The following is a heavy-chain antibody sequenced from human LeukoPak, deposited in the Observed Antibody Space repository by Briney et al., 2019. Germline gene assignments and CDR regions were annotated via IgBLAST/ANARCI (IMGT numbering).Heavy chain of an antibody. CDR1: GYSISSGYY. V-gene: IGHV4-38-2*01. D-gene: IGHD6-19*01. Sequence: SETLSRTGAVSGYSISSGYYWGWIRQPPVKGLEWIGSIYHSGSTYYNPSLKSRVTISVDTSKNQFSLKLSSVTAADTAVYYCARGAIAVGSSFDYWGQGTLVTVSS. CDR3: ARGAIAVGSSFDY. J-gene: IGHJ4*02. CDR2: IYHSGST.